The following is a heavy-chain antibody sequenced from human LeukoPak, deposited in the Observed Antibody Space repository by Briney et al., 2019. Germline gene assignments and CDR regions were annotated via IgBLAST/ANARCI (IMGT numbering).Heavy chain of an antibody. V-gene: IGHV1-18*01. J-gene: IGHJ3*02. CDR2: ISAYNGDT. Sequence: ASVKVSCKASGYTFSSYGISWVRQAPGQGLEWMGWISAYNGDTHYAQKFQGRVTMTTDTSTSTAYMELRSLRSDDTAMYYCARDANFYGYGNHDAFDMWGQGTVVTVSS. D-gene: IGHD2/OR15-2a*01. CDR1: GYTFSSYG. CDR3: ARDANFYGYGNHDAFDM.